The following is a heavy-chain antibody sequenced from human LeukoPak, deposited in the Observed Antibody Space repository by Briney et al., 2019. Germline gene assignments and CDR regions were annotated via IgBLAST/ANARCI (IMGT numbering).Heavy chain of an antibody. V-gene: IGHV1-24*01. CDR2: FDPEDGET. J-gene: IGHJ4*02. Sequence: ASVNVSCKVSGYSLTELSMYWVRQAPGKGLEWMGRFDPEDGETIYAQKFQGRVTMTEDTSTATAYMELSSLRSEDTAVYYCATQKWFGELLLFDYWGQGTLVTVSS. CDR1: GYSLTELS. CDR3: ATQKWFGELLLFDY. D-gene: IGHD3-10*01.